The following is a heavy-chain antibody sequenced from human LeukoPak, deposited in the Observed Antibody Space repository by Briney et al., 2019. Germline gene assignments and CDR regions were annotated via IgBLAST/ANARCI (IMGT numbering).Heavy chain of an antibody. J-gene: IGHJ3*02. V-gene: IGHV3-30*18. D-gene: IGHD3-16*01. Sequence: GRSLRLSCAASGFTFSSYGMHWVRQAPGKGLEWVAVISYDGSNKYYADSVKGRFTISRDNSKNTLYLQMNSLRAGDTAVYYCAKGGMITFGGAFADAFDIWGQGTMVTVSS. CDR2: ISYDGSNK. CDR3: AKGGMITFGGAFADAFDI. CDR1: GFTFSSYG.